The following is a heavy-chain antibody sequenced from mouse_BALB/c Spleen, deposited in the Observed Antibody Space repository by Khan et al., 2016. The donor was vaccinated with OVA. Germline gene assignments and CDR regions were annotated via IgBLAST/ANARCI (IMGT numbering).Heavy chain of an antibody. CDR2: ISSDSNAI. D-gene: IGHD2-3*01. CDR3: ARTGYYYFDY. CDR1: GFTFSGFG. J-gene: IGHJ2*01. V-gene: IGHV5-17*02. Sequence: EVELVESGGGLVQTGGSRKLSCAASGFTFSGFGMHWVRQAPEKGLEWVAYISSDSNAIYYADTVTGRFTISRDNPKHTLFLQMTSLRSEDTAMYYCARTGYYYFDYWGQGTTLTVSS.